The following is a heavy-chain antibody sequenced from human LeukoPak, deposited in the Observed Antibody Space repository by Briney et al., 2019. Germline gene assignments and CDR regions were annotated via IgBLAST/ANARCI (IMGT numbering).Heavy chain of an antibody. D-gene: IGHD2-2*01. Sequence: GGSLRLSCAASGFTFSSYAMSWVRQAPGKGLEWVSYISSSSTIYYADSVKGRFTISRDNAKNSLYLQMNSLRAEDTAVYYCARDLRSIVVVPAAMEDYWGQGTLVTVSS. CDR3: ARDLRSIVVVPAAMEDY. J-gene: IGHJ4*02. V-gene: IGHV3-48*01. CDR2: ISSSSTI. CDR1: GFTFSSYA.